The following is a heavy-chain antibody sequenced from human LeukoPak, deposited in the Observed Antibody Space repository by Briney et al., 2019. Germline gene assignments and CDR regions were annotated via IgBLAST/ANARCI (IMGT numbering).Heavy chain of an antibody. J-gene: IGHJ5*02. CDR2: ISAYNGNT. V-gene: IGHV1-18*04. Sequence: GASVKVSCKASGYSFTGYYMHWMRRAPGQGLEWMGWISAYNGNTNYAQKLQGRVTMTTDTSTSTAYMELRSLRSDDTAVYYCASSLKVGGPTWFDPWGQGTLVTVSS. CDR3: ASSLKVGGPTWFDP. D-gene: IGHD1-26*01. CDR1: GYSFTGYY.